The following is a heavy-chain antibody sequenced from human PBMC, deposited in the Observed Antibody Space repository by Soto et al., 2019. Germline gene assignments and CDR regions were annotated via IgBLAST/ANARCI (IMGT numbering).Heavy chain of an antibody. Sequence: QVQLVQSGAEVKKPGASVKVSCKASGYTFTSYGISWVRQAPGQGLEWMGWISAYNGNTNYAQKLQGRVTMTTDTSTSTAHMELRSLRSDDTAVYYCASAEPRYCSGGSCYYYYGMDVWGQGTTVTVSS. V-gene: IGHV1-18*01. D-gene: IGHD2-15*01. CDR1: GYTFTSYG. CDR2: ISAYNGNT. J-gene: IGHJ6*02. CDR3: ASAEPRYCSGGSCYYYYGMDV.